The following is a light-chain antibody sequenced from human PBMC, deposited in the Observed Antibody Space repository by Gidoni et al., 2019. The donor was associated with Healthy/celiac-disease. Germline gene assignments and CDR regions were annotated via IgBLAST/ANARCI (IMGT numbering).Light chain of an antibody. V-gene: IGKV1-5*03. CDR1: QRISSW. Sequence: DIQMTQSPSTLSASVGYRVTITCRASQRISSWLAWYQQKPGKAPKLLIYKASSLESGVPSRFSGSGSGTEFTLTISSLQPDDFATYYCQQYNSYSRTFGQGTKVEIK. J-gene: IGKJ1*01. CDR3: QQYNSYSRT. CDR2: KAS.